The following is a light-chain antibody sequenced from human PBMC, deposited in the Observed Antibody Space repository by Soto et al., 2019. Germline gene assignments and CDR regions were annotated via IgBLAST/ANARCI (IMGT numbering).Light chain of an antibody. CDR3: QQYNIYWT. V-gene: IGKV1-5*01. J-gene: IGKJ1*01. Sequence: DIQMPQSPSTLSASLGDRFTITCRASQSISGSLAWYQQKPGKAPKALIYDASSLESGVPSRFRGSGSGTEFTLTISSLQPDDFATYYCQQYNIYWTFGQGTKVDI. CDR2: DAS. CDR1: QSISGS.